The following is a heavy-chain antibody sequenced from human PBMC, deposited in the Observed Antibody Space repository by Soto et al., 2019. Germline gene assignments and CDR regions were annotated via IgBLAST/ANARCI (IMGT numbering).Heavy chain of an antibody. Sequence: SETLSLTCTVSGGSISSYYWSWIRQPPGKGLEWIGYIYYSGSTNYNPSLKSRVTISVDTSKNQFSLKLSSVTAADTAVYYCARLRRTPVNIVATPIQAFDIWGQGTMVTVSS. J-gene: IGHJ3*02. CDR2: IYYSGST. D-gene: IGHD5-12*01. CDR1: GGSISSYY. CDR3: ARLRRTPVNIVATPIQAFDI. V-gene: IGHV4-59*08.